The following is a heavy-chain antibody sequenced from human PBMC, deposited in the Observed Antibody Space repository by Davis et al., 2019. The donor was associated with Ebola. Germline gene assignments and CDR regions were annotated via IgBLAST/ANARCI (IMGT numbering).Heavy chain of an antibody. CDR1: GGTFSSYA. Sequence: SVKVSCKASGGTFSSYAISWVRQAPGQGLEWMGGIIPIFGTANYAQKFQGRVTITTDNSTSTAYMELSSLRSEDTAVYYCARGGYCSGGSCYFFDYWGQGTLVTVSS. CDR2: IIPIFGTA. V-gene: IGHV1-69*05. CDR3: ARGGYCSGGSCYFFDY. J-gene: IGHJ4*02. D-gene: IGHD2-15*01.